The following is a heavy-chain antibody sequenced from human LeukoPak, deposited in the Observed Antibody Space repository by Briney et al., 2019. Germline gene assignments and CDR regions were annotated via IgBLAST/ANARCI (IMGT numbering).Heavy chain of an antibody. D-gene: IGHD3-9*01. V-gene: IGHV4-39*01. J-gene: IGHJ4*02. CDR3: ARSDAEIGLLRYFDWLLRGYFDY. CDR1: GGSISSGDYY. Sequence: SQTLSLTCTVSGGSISSGDYYWGWIRQPPGKGLEWIGSIYYSGSTYYNPSLKSRVTISVDTSKNQFSLKLSSVTAADTAVYYCARSDAEIGLLRYFDWLLRGYFDYWGQGTLVTVSS. CDR2: IYYSGST.